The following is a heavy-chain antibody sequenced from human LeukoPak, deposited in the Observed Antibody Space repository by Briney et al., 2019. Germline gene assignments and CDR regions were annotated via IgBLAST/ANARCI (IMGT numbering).Heavy chain of an antibody. J-gene: IGHJ4*02. CDR3: ARGAVIAPQTFDY. CDR1: GGSISGFY. CDR2: IYYSGST. Sequence: SETLSLTCTVSGGSISGFYWSWIRQPPGKGLEWIGYIYYSGSTNYNPSLKSRVTISVDTSKSQFSLKLRPVTAADTAVYYCARGAVIAPQTFDYWGQGTLVTVSS. D-gene: IGHD2-21*01. V-gene: IGHV4-59*01.